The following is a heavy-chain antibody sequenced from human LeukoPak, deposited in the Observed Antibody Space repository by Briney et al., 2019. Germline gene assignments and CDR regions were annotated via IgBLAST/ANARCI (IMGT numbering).Heavy chain of an antibody. CDR2: ISGSGGST. D-gene: IGHD1-26*01. J-gene: IGHJ4*02. Sequence: GSLRLSCAASGFTFSSYAMSWVRQAPGEGLEWVSAISGSGGSTYYADSVKGRFTISRDNSKNTLYLQMNSLRAEDTAVYYCATTNRYSGSYRDFDYWGQGTLVTVSS. CDR1: GFTFSSYA. CDR3: ATTNRYSGSYRDFDY. V-gene: IGHV3-23*01.